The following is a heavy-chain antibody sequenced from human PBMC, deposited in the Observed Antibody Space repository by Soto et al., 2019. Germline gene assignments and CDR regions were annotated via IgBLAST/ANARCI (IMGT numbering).Heavy chain of an antibody. D-gene: IGHD1-26*01. CDR1: GFTFSSYA. V-gene: IGHV3-23*01. J-gene: IGHJ6*02. CDR3: GKGRSYYYYYGVDV. Sequence: GGSLRLSCAASGFTFSSYAMSWVRQAPGKGLEWVSSVSGSGGSTYYADSVKGRFTISRDNSKNTVYLQMNSLRAEDTAVYYCGKGRSYYYYYGVDVWGQGTSVPVSS. CDR2: VSGSGGST.